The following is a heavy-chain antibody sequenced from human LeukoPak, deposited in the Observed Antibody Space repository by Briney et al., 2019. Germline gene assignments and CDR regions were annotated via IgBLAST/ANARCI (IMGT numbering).Heavy chain of an antibody. J-gene: IGHJ3*02. Sequence: GESLKISCKGSGYTFITYWIAWVRQMPGKGLEWMGSIYPGDSDTKYSPSFQGQVTIAVDKFISTAYLQWTSLKASDTAMYYCATVRTSVTTSDALDIWGQGTVVTVSS. CDR1: GYTFITYW. D-gene: IGHD4-17*01. CDR3: ATVRTSVTTSDALDI. CDR2: IYPGDSDT. V-gene: IGHV5-51*01.